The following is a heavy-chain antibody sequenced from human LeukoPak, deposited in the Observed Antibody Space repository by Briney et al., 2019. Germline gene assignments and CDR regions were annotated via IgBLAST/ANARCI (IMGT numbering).Heavy chain of an antibody. Sequence: GASVKVSCKASGYTFTGYYMHWVRQAPGQGLEWMGWINPNSGGTNYAQKFQGRVTMTRDTSISTAYMELSRLRSDDTAVYYCARDLITMVRGVIPGGDYWGQGTLVTVSS. CDR2: INPNSGGT. CDR1: GYTFTGYY. J-gene: IGHJ4*02. CDR3: ARDLITMVRGVIPGGDY. D-gene: IGHD3-10*01. V-gene: IGHV1-2*02.